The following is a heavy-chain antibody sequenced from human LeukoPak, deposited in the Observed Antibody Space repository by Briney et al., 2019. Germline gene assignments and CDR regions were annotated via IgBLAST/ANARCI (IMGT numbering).Heavy chain of an antibody. J-gene: IGHJ6*02. CDR2: IYPGDSDT. Sequence: GESLKISCKGSGYSFTSYWIGWVRQMPGKGLEWMGIIYPGDSDTRYSPSFQGQVTISADKSISTAYMEVNRLTYDDTAVYYCARDLDRSGSDYYGMDVWGQGTTVTVSS. CDR1: GYSFTSYW. CDR3: ARDLDRSGSDYYGMDV. D-gene: IGHD3-22*01. V-gene: IGHV5-51*01.